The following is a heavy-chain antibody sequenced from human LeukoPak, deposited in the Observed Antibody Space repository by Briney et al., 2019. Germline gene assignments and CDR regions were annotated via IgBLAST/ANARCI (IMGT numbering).Heavy chain of an antibody. J-gene: IGHJ3*01. CDR2: IYPGDSGP. V-gene: IGHV5-51*01. Sequence: GESLKISCKVSGYSFASYCIGWVRQMPGKGLEWMGIIYPGDSGPTYSPSFQGQVTISVDKSINTAYLQWSSLQASDTAMYYCGMSGDRVPLQDDVFDVWGQGTMVTVST. CDR3: GMSGDRVPLQDDVFDV. D-gene: IGHD1-26*01. CDR1: GYSFASYC.